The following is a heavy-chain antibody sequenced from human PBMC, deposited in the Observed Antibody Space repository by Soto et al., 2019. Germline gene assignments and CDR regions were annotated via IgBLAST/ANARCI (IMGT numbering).Heavy chain of an antibody. CDR1: GFSLSTSGVG. V-gene: IGHV2-5*01. D-gene: IGHD4-4*01. Sequence: GSGPTLVNPTQTLTLTCTFSGFSLSTSGVGVGWIRQPPGKALEWLALIYWNDDRRYSPSLKSRLTITKDTSKNQVVLTMTNMDPGDTATYYCAHTYSNQVVGPWGQGTLVTVSS. CDR2: IYWNDDR. J-gene: IGHJ5*02. CDR3: AHTYSNQVVGP.